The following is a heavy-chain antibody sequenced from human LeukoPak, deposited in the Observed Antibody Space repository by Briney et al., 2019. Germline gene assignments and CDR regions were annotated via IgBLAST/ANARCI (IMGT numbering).Heavy chain of an antibody. V-gene: IGHV3-23*01. CDR3: AKDRLLNCRGDCYIFDY. CDR1: GFTFSSYA. CDR2: ISGSGDNT. J-gene: IGHJ4*02. Sequence: GGSLRLSCAASGFTFSSYAMNWVRQAPGKGLEWISSISGSGDNTYYADSVKGRFTISRDNSKNTLYLQMNSLRAEDTAVYYCAKDRLLNCRGDCYIFDYWGQGTVVTVSS. D-gene: IGHD2-21*02.